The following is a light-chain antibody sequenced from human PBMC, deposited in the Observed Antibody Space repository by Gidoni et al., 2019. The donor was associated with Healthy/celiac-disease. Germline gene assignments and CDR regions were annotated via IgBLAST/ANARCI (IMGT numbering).Light chain of an antibody. CDR1: SSNIGNNY. CDR2: DNN. CDR3: GTWDSSLSAEV. Sequence: QSVLTQPPSVSAAPGQKVTSSCSGSSSNIGNNYVSWYQQLPGTAPKLLIYDNNKRPSGIPDRFSGSKSGTSATLGITGLQTGDEADYYCGTWDSSLSAEVFGGGTKLXV. J-gene: IGLJ3*02. V-gene: IGLV1-51*01.